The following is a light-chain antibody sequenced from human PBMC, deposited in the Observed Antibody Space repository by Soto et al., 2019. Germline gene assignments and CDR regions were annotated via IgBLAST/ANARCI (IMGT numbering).Light chain of an antibody. J-gene: IGKJ4*01. Sequence: DIQMTQSPSTLSASVGDRVTIACRASQSISEFLAWYQRKPGKAPELLIYDASNLETGGPSRFGGSGSGTELTLTITSLQPDDFASYYCQQYSGYPLTFGGGTRVEIK. CDR3: QQYSGYPLT. CDR2: DAS. CDR1: QSISEF. V-gene: IGKV1-5*01.